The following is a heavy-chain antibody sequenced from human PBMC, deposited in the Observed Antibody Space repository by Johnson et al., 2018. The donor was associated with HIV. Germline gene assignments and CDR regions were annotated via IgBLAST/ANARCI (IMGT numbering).Heavy chain of an antibody. CDR3: AKDRGGDRHGAFDI. J-gene: IGHJ3*02. CDR2: ISWDSGRI. CDR1: GFTFDDYA. D-gene: IGHD3-16*01. V-gene: IGHV3-9*01. Sequence: VQLVESGGGLVQPGRSLRLSCVASGFTFDDYAMHWVRQAQGKGLQWVSGISWDSGRIGYTDSVKDRFTISRDNAKNSLYLQMNSLRAEDTALYYCAKDRGGDRHGAFDIWGQGTMVTVSS.